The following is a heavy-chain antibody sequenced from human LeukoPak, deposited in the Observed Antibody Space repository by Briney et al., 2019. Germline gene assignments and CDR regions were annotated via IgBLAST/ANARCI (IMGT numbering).Heavy chain of an antibody. Sequence: ASVKVSCKASGYTFTGYYMRWLRQAPGQGLEWMGWINPNTGGTNYAQKFQGRVTITTDESTSTAYMELSSLRSEDTAVYYCARDLRMRGTHYYDSSGLYYFDYWGQGTLVTVSS. CDR2: INPNTGGT. J-gene: IGHJ4*02. CDR3: ARDLRMRGTHYYDSSGLYYFDY. V-gene: IGHV1-2*02. D-gene: IGHD3-22*01. CDR1: GYTFTGYY.